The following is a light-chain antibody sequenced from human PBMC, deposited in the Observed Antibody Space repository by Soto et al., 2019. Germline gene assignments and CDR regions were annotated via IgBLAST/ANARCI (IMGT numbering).Light chain of an antibody. CDR2: EAS. CDR3: QQYGSSGT. J-gene: IGKJ1*01. CDR1: DNLIKW. V-gene: IGKV1-5*03. Sequence: DIQMTQSPTTLSASVGDRVTITCRASDNLIKWLAWYQQKPGKATNLLIYEASTLQSGVPSRFSGSGSGTEFTLTISRLEPEDFAVYYCQQYGSSGTFGQGTKVDIK.